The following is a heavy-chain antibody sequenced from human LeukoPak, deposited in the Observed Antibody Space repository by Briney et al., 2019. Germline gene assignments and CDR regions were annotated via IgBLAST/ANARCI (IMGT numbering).Heavy chain of an antibody. D-gene: IGHD2-2*01. J-gene: IGHJ6*02. Sequence: ASVKVSCKASGYTFTGYYMHWVRQAPGQGLEWMGWINPNSGGTNYAQKFQGRVTMTRDTSISTAYMELSRLRSEDTAVYYCARRILGYCSSTSCSGDYYGMDVWGQGTTVTVSS. CDR1: GYTFTGYY. V-gene: IGHV1-2*02. CDR3: ARRILGYCSSTSCSGDYYGMDV. CDR2: INPNSGGT.